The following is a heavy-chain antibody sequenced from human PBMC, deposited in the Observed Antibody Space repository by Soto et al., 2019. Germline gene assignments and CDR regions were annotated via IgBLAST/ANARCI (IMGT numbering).Heavy chain of an antibody. CDR2: IKPDGSEK. J-gene: IGHJ5*02. V-gene: IGHV3-7*03. CDR3: ARSITTLGVVTISDDNWFDP. Sequence: ESGGGLVQPGGPLRLSCEASGLTFSGNWLTWVRQAPGKGLGWVADIKPDGSEKYYVDSVEGRFTISRDNAKNSIYLEMNSLRVEDTAVYYCARSITTLGVVTISDDNWFDPWGQGTPVTVSS. CDR1: GLTFSGNW. D-gene: IGHD3-3*01.